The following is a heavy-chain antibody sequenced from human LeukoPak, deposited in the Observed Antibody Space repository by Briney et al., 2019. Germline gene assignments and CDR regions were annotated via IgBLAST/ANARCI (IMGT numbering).Heavy chain of an antibody. CDR2: IYSGGST. Sequence: GGSLRLSCAASGFTFSDYYMSWIRQAPGKGLKWVSVIYSGGSTYYADSVKGRFTISRDNSKNTLYLQMNSLRAEDTAVYYCVRGAGEVNVWGSFRLGGFDYWGQGTLVTVSS. J-gene: IGHJ4*02. V-gene: IGHV3-53*01. D-gene: IGHD3-16*02. CDR1: GFTFSDYY. CDR3: VRGAGEVNVWGSFRLGGFDY.